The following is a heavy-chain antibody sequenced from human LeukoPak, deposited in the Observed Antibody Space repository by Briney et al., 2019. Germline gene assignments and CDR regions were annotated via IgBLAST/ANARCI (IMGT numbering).Heavy chain of an antibody. J-gene: IGHJ4*02. CDR3: ASAWLPPRFDY. CDR2: ISSSGSTI. D-gene: IGHD6-19*01. Sequence: GGSLRLSCAASGFTFSSYEMNWVRQAPGKGLEWVSYISSSGSTIYYADSVKGRFTISRDNAKNSLYLQMNSLRAEDTAVYYCASAWLPPRFDYWGQGTLVTVSS. V-gene: IGHV3-48*03. CDR1: GFTFSSYE.